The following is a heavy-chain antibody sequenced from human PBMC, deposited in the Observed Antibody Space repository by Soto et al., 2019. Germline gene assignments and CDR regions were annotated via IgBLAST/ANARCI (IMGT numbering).Heavy chain of an antibody. Sequence: SETLSLTCIVTGGSINNYYWSWVRQSAGKGLEWIGRVFTTGTTDYNPSLKGRVTISVDTSKNQFSLSLRSVTAADTAIYYCARDFNSIFDDFADMRWNFDPWGQGTLVTVSS. J-gene: IGHJ5*02. CDR3: ARDFNSIFDDFADMRWNFDP. V-gene: IGHV4-4*07. CDR2: VFTTGTT. D-gene: IGHD3-3*02. CDR1: GGSINNYY.